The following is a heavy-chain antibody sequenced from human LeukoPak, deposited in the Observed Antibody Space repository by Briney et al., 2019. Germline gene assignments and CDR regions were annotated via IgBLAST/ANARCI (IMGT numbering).Heavy chain of an antibody. CDR2: IYSGGST. V-gene: IGHV3-66*01. CDR1: GFTVSSNY. J-gene: IGHJ3*02. Sequence: GGSLRLSCAASGFTVSSNYMSWVRQAPGKGLEWVSVIYSGGSTYYADSVKGRFTTSRDNSKNTLYLQLNSLRAEDTAVYYCARRDYGDYHDAFDIWGQGTMVTVSS. D-gene: IGHD4-17*01. CDR3: ARRDYGDYHDAFDI.